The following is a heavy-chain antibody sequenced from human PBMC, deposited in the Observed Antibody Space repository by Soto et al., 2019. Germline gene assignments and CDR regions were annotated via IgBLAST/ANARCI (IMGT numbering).Heavy chain of an antibody. V-gene: IGHV1-69*02. CDR3: TIGSWSGEAIDI. CDR1: GGTFSTYS. D-gene: IGHD2-21*01. Sequence: QVQLVQSGAEVKKPGSSVKVSCKDSGGTFSTYSMCWVRQAPGQGLEWMGRIIPMLGVRNYAQRFQDRVTIIADKSTATVHMELSSLRSEDTALYYCTIGSWSGEAIDIWGQGTMVTVSS. CDR2: IIPMLGVR. J-gene: IGHJ3*02.